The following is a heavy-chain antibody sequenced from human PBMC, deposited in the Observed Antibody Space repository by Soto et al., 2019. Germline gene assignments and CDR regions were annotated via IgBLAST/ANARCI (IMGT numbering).Heavy chain of an antibody. Sequence: SETLSLTCTVSGGSISSYYWSWIRQPPGKGLEWIGYIYYSGSTNYNPSLKSRVTISVDTSKNQFSLKLSSVTAADTAVYYCARGCSGGSCYSVDYYGMDVWGQGTTVTV. CDR2: IYYSGST. CDR1: GGSISSYY. J-gene: IGHJ6*02. CDR3: ARGCSGGSCYSVDYYGMDV. V-gene: IGHV4-59*01. D-gene: IGHD2-15*01.